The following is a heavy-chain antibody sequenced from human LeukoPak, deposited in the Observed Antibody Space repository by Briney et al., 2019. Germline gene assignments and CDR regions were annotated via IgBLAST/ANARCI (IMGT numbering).Heavy chain of an antibody. Sequence: GGSLRLSCAASGFTLSSYSMNWVRQAPGKGLEWVSSISSSSSYIYYADSVKGRFTISRDNAKNSLYLQMNSLRAEDTAVYYCARDSTAVALDYWGQGTLVTVSS. CDR1: GFTLSSYS. D-gene: IGHD6-19*01. J-gene: IGHJ4*02. CDR3: ARDSTAVALDY. V-gene: IGHV3-21*01. CDR2: ISSSSSYI.